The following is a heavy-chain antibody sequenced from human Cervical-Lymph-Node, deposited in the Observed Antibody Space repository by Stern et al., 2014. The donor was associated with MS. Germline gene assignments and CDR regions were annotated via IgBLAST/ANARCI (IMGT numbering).Heavy chain of an antibody. J-gene: IGHJ4*02. CDR2: IWYDGSNK. CDR1: GFTFSSYD. Sequence: DQLVESGGGVVQPGRSLRLSCAASGFTFSSYDMHWVHQAPGKGLEWVAVIWYDGSNKYYADSVKGRFTISRDNSKNTLYLQMNSLRAEDTAVYYCARGMTYYYGSGSLDYWGQGTLVTVSS. D-gene: IGHD3-10*01. CDR3: ARGMTYYYGSGSLDY. V-gene: IGHV3-33*01.